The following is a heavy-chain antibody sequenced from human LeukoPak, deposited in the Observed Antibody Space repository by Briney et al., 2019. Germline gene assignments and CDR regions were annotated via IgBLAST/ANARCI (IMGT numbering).Heavy chain of an antibody. D-gene: IGHD6-13*01. CDR2: ISAYNGNT. J-gene: IGHJ5*02. CDR3: ARVSSSSWGNWFGP. CDR1: GYTFTSYG. V-gene: IGHV1-18*01. Sequence: ASVKVSCKASGYTFTSYGISWVRQAPGQGLEWMGWISAYNGNTNYAQKLQGRVTMTTDTSTSTAYIELRSLRSDDTAVYYCARVSSSSWGNWFGPWGQGTLVTVSS.